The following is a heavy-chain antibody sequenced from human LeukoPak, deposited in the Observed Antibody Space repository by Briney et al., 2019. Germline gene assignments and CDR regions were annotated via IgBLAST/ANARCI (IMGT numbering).Heavy chain of an antibody. V-gene: IGHV3-23*01. CDR3: AKNPNRSGWYQDY. Sequence: GGSLRLSCIASEFIFSIYYITWLPRCPERALECLSAISSSGASTYYADSVKGRFTISRDNSKNTLYLQMNSLTAEDTAVYYCAKNPNRSGWYQDYWGQGTLVTVSS. CDR1: EFIFSIYY. J-gene: IGHJ4*02. D-gene: IGHD6-19*01. CDR2: ISSSGAST.